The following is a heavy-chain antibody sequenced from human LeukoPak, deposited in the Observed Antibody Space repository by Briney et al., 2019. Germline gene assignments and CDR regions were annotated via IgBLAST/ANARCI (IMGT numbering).Heavy chain of an antibody. V-gene: IGHV4-39*07. J-gene: IGHJ3*02. Sequence: SETLSLTCTVSGGSISSSSYYWGWIRQPPGKGLEWIGSIYYSGSTYYNPSLKSRVTISVDTSKNQFSLKLSSVTAADTAVYYCARGPSSDTFDIWGQGTMVTVSS. CDR3: ARGPSSDTFDI. CDR2: IYYSGST. CDR1: GGSISSSSYY. D-gene: IGHD2/OR15-2a*01.